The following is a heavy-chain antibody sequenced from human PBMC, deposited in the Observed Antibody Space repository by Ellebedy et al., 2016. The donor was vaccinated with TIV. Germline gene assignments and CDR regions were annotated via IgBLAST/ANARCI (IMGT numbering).Heavy chain of an antibody. V-gene: IGHV3-30-3*01. CDR3: ARGEGGYCSTTSCHNPDF. Sequence: GESLKISCAASGFSFSSYAIHWVRQAPGKGLEWVAAASYDGGNEYYADSVKGRFTISRDNSKKKVYLQMNSLRTEDTAVYYCARGEGGYCSTTSCHNPDFWGQGTLVTVSS. D-gene: IGHD2-2*02. J-gene: IGHJ4*02. CDR2: ASYDGGNE. CDR1: GFSFSSYA.